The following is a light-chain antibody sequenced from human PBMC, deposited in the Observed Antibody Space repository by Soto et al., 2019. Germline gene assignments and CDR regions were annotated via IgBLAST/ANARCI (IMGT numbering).Light chain of an antibody. Sequence: DIHMSQSPSTLSASVGDRVIITCRASQTISTMLAWYQQKPGKAPRFLIFKASSLESGVPSRFSGSGSGTEFTLTISSLQPDDFAIYYCQQYNSYPLTFGGGTKVDIK. CDR3: QQYNSYPLT. V-gene: IGKV1-5*03. CDR2: KAS. J-gene: IGKJ4*01. CDR1: QTISTM.